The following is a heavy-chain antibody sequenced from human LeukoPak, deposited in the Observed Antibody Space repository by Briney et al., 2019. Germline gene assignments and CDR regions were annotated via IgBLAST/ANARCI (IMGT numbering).Heavy chain of an antibody. CDR1: GYTFTDYY. D-gene: IGHD2-8*01. Sequence: GASVKVSCKASGYTFTDYYLNRVRQAPGQGLEWMGWINPNSGGTNYAQKFQGRVTMTRDTSISTAYMELSRLRSDDTAVYYCAREDAGVRDAFDIWGQGTMVTVSS. CDR3: AREDAGVRDAFDI. J-gene: IGHJ3*02. V-gene: IGHV1-2*02. CDR2: INPNSGGT.